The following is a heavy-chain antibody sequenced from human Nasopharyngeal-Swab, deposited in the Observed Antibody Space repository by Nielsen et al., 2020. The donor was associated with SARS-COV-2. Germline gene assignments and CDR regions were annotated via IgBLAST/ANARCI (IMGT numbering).Heavy chain of an antibody. J-gene: IGHJ4*02. D-gene: IGHD4-17*01. CDR2: VSGGDGTT. V-gene: IGHV3-23*01. CDR1: GFTFSDYA. Sequence: GESLKISCAASGFTFSDYAMNWVRQAPGKGLEWISVVSGGDGTTHYAHSVKGRFSISRDSSKNTLYLQMDSLRGEDTAVYYCARDAPAHYGAFYWGRGTLVTVSS. CDR3: ARDAPAHYGAFY.